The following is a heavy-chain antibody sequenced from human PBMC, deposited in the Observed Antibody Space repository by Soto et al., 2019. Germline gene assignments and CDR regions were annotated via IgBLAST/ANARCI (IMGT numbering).Heavy chain of an antibody. CDR2: INHSGST. CDR3: ARDRPLLSIAARRNLDY. CDR1: GGSFSGYY. V-gene: IGHV4-34*01. D-gene: IGHD6-6*01. Sequence: SETLSLTCAVYGGSFSGYYWSWIRQPPGKGLEWIGEINHSGSTNYNPSLKSRVTISVDTSKNQFSLKLSSVTAADTAVYYCARDRPLLSIAARRNLDYWGQGTLVTVSS. J-gene: IGHJ4*02.